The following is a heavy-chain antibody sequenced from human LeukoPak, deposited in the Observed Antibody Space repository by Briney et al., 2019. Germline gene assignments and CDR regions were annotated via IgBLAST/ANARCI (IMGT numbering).Heavy chain of an antibody. D-gene: IGHD6-19*01. V-gene: IGHV3-53*01. J-gene: IGHJ6*03. CDR2: IYSCGST. CDR1: GFTVSSNY. CDR3: ARDIGLEAVAGDYYSYYYMDV. Sequence: GGSLTLPCAASGFTVSSNYMSWVRQAPGKGLEWVSVIYSCGSTYYADSVKGRFTISRDNSKNTLYLKMNSLRTEDTAVYDCARDIGLEAVAGDYYSYYYMDVWGKGTTVTVSS.